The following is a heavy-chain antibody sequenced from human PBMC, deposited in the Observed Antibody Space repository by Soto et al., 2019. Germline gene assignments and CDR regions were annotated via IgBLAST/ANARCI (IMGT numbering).Heavy chain of an antibody. J-gene: IGHJ5*02. CDR2: ISSSSSYI. CDR3: ARGEIFGVARNWFDP. CDR1: GVNFRSYG. Sequence: GGSQRLSSTASGVNFRSYGMNWVRQAPGKGLEWVSSISSSSSYIYYADSVKGRFTISRDNAKNSLYLQMNSLRAEDTAVYYCARGEIFGVARNWFDPWGQGTLVTVS. D-gene: IGHD3-3*01. V-gene: IGHV3-21*01.